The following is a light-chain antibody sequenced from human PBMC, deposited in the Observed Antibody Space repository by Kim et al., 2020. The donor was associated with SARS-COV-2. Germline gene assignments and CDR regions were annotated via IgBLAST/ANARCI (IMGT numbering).Light chain of an antibody. CDR1: QSVGRY. CDR3: QHRSSWPLT. Sequence: ETVLTQSPAILSLSLGERATLSCRASQSVGRYLAWYQHKHGQAPRLLIFDASSRAPGIRPKFSGSGSGTDFTLTINSLAPEDFAVYYCQHRSSWPLTFGGGTKVDIK. V-gene: IGKV3-11*01. CDR2: DAS. J-gene: IGKJ4*01.